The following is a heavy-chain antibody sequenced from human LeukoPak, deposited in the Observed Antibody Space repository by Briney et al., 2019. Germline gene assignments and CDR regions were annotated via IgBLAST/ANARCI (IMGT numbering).Heavy chain of an antibody. Sequence: PGGSLRLSCVASGFTFSSYWMHWVRHAPGKGLVWVSRINSDGISTDYADSVKGRFTISRDNAKNTLYLQMNSLRAEDTAVYYCASQPLYYYDSSGYNFDYWGQGTLVTVSS. CDR2: INSDGIST. D-gene: IGHD3-22*01. V-gene: IGHV3-74*01. CDR1: GFTFSSYW. CDR3: ASQPLYYYDSSGYNFDY. J-gene: IGHJ4*02.